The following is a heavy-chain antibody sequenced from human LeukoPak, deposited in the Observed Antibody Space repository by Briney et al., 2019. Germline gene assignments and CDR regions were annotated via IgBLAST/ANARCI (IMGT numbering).Heavy chain of an antibody. CDR3: ARHQLSRYYDSSVPGYYYYGMDV. V-gene: IGHV6-1*01. J-gene: IGHJ6*02. D-gene: IGHD3-22*01. CDR1: GDSVSSNSAA. CDR2: TYYRSKWYN. Sequence: SQTLSLTCAISGDSVSSNSAAWNWIRQSPSRGLEWLGRTYYRSKWYNDYAVSVKSRITINPDTSRNQFSLQLNSVTPEDTAVYYCARHQLSRYYDSSVPGYYYYGMDVWGQGTTVTVSS.